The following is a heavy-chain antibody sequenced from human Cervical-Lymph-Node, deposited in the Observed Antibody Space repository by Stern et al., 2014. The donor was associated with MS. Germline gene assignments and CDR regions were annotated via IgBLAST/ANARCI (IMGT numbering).Heavy chain of an antibody. CDR3: AFGGPYSNYVYYFDY. D-gene: IGHD4-11*01. J-gene: IGHJ4*02. V-gene: IGHV1-69*01. CDR1: GGTFSSYA. CDR2: IIPIFGTA. Sequence: QLQLVQSGAEVQKPGSSVKVSCKASGGTFSSYAIIWVRQAPGQGLEWMGGIIPIFGTANYAQKFQGRVTITADESTSTAYMELSSLRSEDTAVYYCAFGGPYSNYVYYFDYWGQGTLVTVSS.